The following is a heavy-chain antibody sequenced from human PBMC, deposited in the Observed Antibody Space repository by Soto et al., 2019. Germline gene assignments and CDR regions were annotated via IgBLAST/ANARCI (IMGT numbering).Heavy chain of an antibody. CDR2: LDPEDGET. CDR3: AHTQGIVLVPAAIWY. J-gene: IGHJ4*02. Sequence: GSSVKVSCKVSGYTLTELSMHWVRHAPGKGLEWMEGLDPEDGETIYAQKFQGRVTMIEDTSTYTAYMELSSLRSADTAVCYCAHTQGIVLVPAAIWYWGQGTLVTVSS. CDR1: GYTLTELS. V-gene: IGHV1-24*01. D-gene: IGHD2-2*02.